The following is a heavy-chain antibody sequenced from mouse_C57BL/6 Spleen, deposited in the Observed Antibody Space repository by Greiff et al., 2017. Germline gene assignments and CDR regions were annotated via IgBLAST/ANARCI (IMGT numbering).Heavy chain of an antibody. J-gene: IGHJ4*01. CDR3: ARSHYSTSYAMDY. CDR2: IRNKANGYTT. D-gene: IGHD2-5*01. Sequence: EVQRVESGGGLVQPGGSLSLSCAASGFTFTDYYMSWVRQPPGKALEWLGFIRNKANGYTTEYSASVKGRFTISRDNSQSILYLQMNSLRAEDSATYYCARSHYSTSYAMDYWGQGTSVTVSS. CDR1: GFTFTDYY. V-gene: IGHV7-3*01.